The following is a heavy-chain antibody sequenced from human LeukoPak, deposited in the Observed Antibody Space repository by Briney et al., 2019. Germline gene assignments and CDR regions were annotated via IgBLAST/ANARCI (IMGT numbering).Heavy chain of an antibody. J-gene: IGHJ4*02. V-gene: IGHV4-4*02. Sequence: SGTLSLTCAVSGGSIASSNWWGWVRQPPGKELEWIGEVYHSGSTNYNPSLKSRVTISVDKSKNQFSLKLNSVTAADTAVYFCARARYFDWLSSNFDYWGQGILVTVSS. D-gene: IGHD3-9*01. CDR2: VYHSGST. CDR3: ARARYFDWLSSNFDY. CDR1: GGSIASSNW.